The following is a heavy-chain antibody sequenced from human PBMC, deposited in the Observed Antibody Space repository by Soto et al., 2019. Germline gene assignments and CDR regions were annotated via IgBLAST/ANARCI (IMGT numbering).Heavy chain of an antibody. Sequence: PSETLSLTCAVSSGTISSSNWWSWVRQPPGKGLEWIGEIYHSETTNYNPSLKSRVTVSVDKSKNQFSLKLNSVIAADTAVYFCARLGAARSFDYWGQGTLVTVSS. V-gene: IGHV4-4*02. CDR2: IYHSETT. J-gene: IGHJ4*02. D-gene: IGHD6-6*01. CDR1: SGTISSSNW. CDR3: ARLGAARSFDY.